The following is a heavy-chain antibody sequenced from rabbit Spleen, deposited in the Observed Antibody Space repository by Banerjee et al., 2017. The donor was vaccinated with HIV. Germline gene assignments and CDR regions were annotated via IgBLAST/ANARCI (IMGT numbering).Heavy chain of an antibody. CDR2: VYAGSSGST. J-gene: IGHJ6*01. CDR3: ARDTGTSFSTYGMDL. D-gene: IGHD8-1*01. V-gene: IGHV1S40*01. Sequence: QSLEESGGDLVKPGASLTLACTASGVSFSFSSYMCWVRQAPGKGLEWIACVYAGSSGSTYSATWAKGRFSISKTSSTTVTLQMTTLTAADTATYFCARDTGTSFSTYGMDLWGPGTLVTVS. CDR1: GVSFSFSSY.